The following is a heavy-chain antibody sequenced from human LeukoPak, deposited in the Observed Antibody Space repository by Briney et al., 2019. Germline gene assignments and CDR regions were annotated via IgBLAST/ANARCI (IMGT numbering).Heavy chain of an antibody. D-gene: IGHD3-10*01. V-gene: IGHV1-69*13. CDR1: GGTFSSYA. Sequence: ASVKVSCKASGGTFSSYAISWVRQAPGQGLAWMGGIIPIFGTANYAQKFQGRVTITADESTSTAYMELSSLRSEDTAVYYCARDIGLRTMVRGVIIPSGFFDYWGQGTLVTVSS. CDR2: IIPIFGTA. CDR3: ARDIGLRTMVRGVIIPSGFFDY. J-gene: IGHJ4*02.